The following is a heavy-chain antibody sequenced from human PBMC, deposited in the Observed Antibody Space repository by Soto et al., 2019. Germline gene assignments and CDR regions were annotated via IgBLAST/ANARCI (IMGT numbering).Heavy chain of an antibody. V-gene: IGHV3-49*03. CDR2: VRSITCGETT. CDR3: ARYTYTSRYSYYGMDV. J-gene: IGHJ6*02. D-gene: IGHD6-13*01. Sequence: PGGSLRLSCTTSGFTFGDYAMSWFRLAPGKGLEWVGIVRSITCGETTEYAASVRGRFTISRDNSKSIAYLQMNSLTSEDTAVYYCARYTYTSRYSYYGMDVWGHGTTVTVSS. CDR1: GFTFGDYA.